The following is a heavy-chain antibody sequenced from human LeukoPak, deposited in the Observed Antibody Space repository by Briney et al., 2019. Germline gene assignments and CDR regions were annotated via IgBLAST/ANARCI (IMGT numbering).Heavy chain of an antibody. CDR2: IHYSGST. Sequence: SETLSLTCTVSGGSLSSYYWSWIRQPPGKGLEWIGYIHYSGSTNYNPSLKSRVTISVDTSKSQFSLKVSSVTAADTAVYYCARGGGFYYYYMDVWGKGTTVTVSS. J-gene: IGHJ6*03. CDR3: ARGGGFYYYYMDV. V-gene: IGHV4-59*01. CDR1: GGSLSSYY. D-gene: IGHD3-16*01.